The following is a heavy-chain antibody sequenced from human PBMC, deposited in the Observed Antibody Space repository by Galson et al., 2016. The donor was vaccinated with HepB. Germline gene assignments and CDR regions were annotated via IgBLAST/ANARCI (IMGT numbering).Heavy chain of an antibody. J-gene: IGHJ5*02. CDR3: AKDQLIVIVPAAGNWFDP. V-gene: IGHV3-21*04. CDR1: GLTFVSYT. D-gene: IGHD2-2*01. Sequence: SLRLSCAASGLTFVSYTVNWVRQAPGKGLECVSSISGSGSHIHYLDSVKGRFTISRDNSKNILYLQMHSLRAEDSGIYYCAKDQLIVIVPAAGNWFDPWGQGTQVTVAS. CDR2: ISGSGSHI.